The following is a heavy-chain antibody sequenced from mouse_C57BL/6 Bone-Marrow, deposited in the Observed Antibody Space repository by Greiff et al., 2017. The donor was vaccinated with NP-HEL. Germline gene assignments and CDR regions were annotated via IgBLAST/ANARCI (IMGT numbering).Heavy chain of an antibody. CDR2: IDPANGNT. CDR1: GFNIKNTY. J-gene: IGHJ3*01. V-gene: IGHV14-3*01. Sequence: VQLKESVAELVRPGASVKLSCTASGFNIKNTYMHWVKQRPEQGLEWIGRIDPANGNTKYAPKFQGKATITADTSSNTAYLQLSSLTSEDTAIYYCARSLLYYYGSSPPFAYWGQGTLVTVSA. D-gene: IGHD1-1*01. CDR3: ARSLLYYYGSSPPFAY.